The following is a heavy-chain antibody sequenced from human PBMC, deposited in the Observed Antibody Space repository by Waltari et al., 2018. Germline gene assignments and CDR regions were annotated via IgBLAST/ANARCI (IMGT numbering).Heavy chain of an antibody. V-gene: IGHV1-18*01. CDR1: GYTFTNYG. CDR3: ARGPLGSKWYRSDY. J-gene: IGHJ4*02. D-gene: IGHD6-13*01. CDR2: ISAYNGNT. Sequence: QVQLVQSGGEVKKPGASVKVSCKASGYTFTNYGFIWVRQAPGQGLEWMGWISAYNGNTDDAQKLQGRVTMTTETSTDTAYLELRSLTSDDTAVYYCARGPLGSKWYRSDYWGQGTLVTVSS.